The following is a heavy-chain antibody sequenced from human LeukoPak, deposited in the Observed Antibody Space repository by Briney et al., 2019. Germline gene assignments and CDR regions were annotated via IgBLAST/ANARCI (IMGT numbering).Heavy chain of an antibody. CDR1: GGTFSSYA. V-gene: IGHV1-69*04. CDR2: IIPILGIA. CDR3: ARDPAGYYFDY. Sequence: ASVKVSCKASGGTFSSYAISWVRQAPGQGLEWTGRIIPILGIANYAQKFQGRVTITADKSTSTAYMELSSLRSEDTAVYYWARDPAGYYFDYWGQGTLVTVSS. D-gene: IGHD2-2*01. J-gene: IGHJ4*02.